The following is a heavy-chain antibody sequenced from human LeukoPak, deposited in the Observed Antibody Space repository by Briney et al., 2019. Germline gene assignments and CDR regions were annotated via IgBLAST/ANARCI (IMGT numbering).Heavy chain of an antibody. J-gene: IGHJ3*02. Sequence: PGGSLRLSCAASGFTFSSYAMSWVRQAPGKGLEWVSGISWNSGSIGYADSVKGRFTISRDNAKNSLYLQMNSLRAEDTALYYCAKDMGGKYGSGSYSAFDIWGQGTMVTVSS. D-gene: IGHD3-10*01. CDR2: ISWNSGSI. CDR1: GFTFSSYA. CDR3: AKDMGGKYGSGSYSAFDI. V-gene: IGHV3-9*01.